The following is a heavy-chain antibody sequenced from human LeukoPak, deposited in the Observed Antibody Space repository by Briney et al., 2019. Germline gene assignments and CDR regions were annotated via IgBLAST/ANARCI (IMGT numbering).Heavy chain of an antibody. D-gene: IGHD5-24*01. J-gene: IGHJ3*02. CDR2: IYYSGTT. Sequence: PSETLSLTCAVSDDSISSSSYYWGWIRQRPEEGLEWIGSIYYSGTTYYNPSLKSRVTISVDTSKNRFSLKLSSVTAADTAVYYCARQRRQLRDFDIWGQGTMVTVSS. V-gene: IGHV4-39*07. CDR3: ARQRRQLRDFDI. CDR1: DDSISSSSYY.